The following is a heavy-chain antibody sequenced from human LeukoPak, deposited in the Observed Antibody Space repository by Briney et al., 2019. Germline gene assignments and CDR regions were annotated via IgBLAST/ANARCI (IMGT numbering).Heavy chain of an antibody. Sequence: PGGSLRLSCAASGFTFSSYSMNWVRQAPGKGLEWVPYISSSSSTIYYADSVKGRFTISRDNAKNSLYLQMNSLRAEDTAVYYCARTPQTTPEIFDYWGQGTLVTVSS. CDR3: ARTPQTTPEIFDY. CDR1: GFTFSSYS. J-gene: IGHJ4*02. D-gene: IGHD1-14*01. CDR2: ISSSSSTI. V-gene: IGHV3-48*01.